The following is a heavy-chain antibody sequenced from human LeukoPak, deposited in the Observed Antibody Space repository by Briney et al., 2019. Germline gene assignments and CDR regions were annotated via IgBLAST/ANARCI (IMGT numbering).Heavy chain of an antibody. D-gene: IGHD3-3*01. Sequence: GGSLRLSCAASGFTFSSYAMSWVRQAPGGGLEWVSAISGSGGSTYYADSVKGRFTISRDNSKNTLYLQMNSLRAEDTAVYYCAKVGSFGVVISALDYWGQGTLVTVSS. CDR2: ISGSGGST. V-gene: IGHV3-23*01. CDR3: AKVGSFGVVISALDY. CDR1: GFTFSSYA. J-gene: IGHJ4*02.